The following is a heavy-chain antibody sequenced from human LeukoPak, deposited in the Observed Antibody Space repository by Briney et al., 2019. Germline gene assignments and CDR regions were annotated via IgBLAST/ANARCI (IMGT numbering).Heavy chain of an antibody. V-gene: IGHV3-7*01. CDR2: IKPDGSEK. J-gene: IGHJ4*02. CDR1: TFTFSSDY. D-gene: IGHD4-17*01. Sequence: GGSLRLSCAASTFTFSSDYMSWVRQTPGKGLEWVANIKPDGSEKAYGDSVKGRLSISRDNAKNSLYLQMNSLRVDDTAVYYCARDPAYGALDYWGQGILVTVSS. CDR3: ARDPAYGALDY.